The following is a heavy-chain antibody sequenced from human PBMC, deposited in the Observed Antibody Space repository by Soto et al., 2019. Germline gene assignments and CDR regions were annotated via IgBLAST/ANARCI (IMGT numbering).Heavy chain of an antibody. Sequence: GGSLRLPCAASGFTFSSYSMNWVRQAPGKGLEWVSSISSSSSYIYYADSVKGRFTISRDNAKNSLYLQMNSLRAEDTAVYYCARDGLSVAGKTYYYYGMDVWGQGTTVTVSS. CDR2: ISSSSSYI. CDR3: ARDGLSVAGKTYYYYGMDV. V-gene: IGHV3-21*01. J-gene: IGHJ6*02. D-gene: IGHD6-19*01. CDR1: GFTFSSYS.